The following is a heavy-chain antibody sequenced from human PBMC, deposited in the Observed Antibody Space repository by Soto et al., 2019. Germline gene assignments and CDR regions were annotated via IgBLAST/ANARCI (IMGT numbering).Heavy chain of an antibody. Sequence: QVQLQESGPGLVKPSETLSLTCTVSGGSISSYYWSWIRQPPGKGLEWIGYIYYSGSTNYNPSLQSQVTISVDTSKNQFSLKLSSVTAADTAVYYCARVLRYCSSTSCYAYYYYGMDVWGQGTTVTVSS. CDR1: GGSISSYY. J-gene: IGHJ6*02. CDR2: IYYSGST. CDR3: ARVLRYCSSTSCYAYYYYGMDV. D-gene: IGHD2-2*01. V-gene: IGHV4-59*01.